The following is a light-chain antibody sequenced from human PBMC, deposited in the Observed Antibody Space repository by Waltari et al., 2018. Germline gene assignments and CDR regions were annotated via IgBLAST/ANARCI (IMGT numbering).Light chain of an antibody. V-gene: IGKV1-5*03. CDR3: QQYNSYSPVT. CDR2: RAS. Sequence: DIQLTQSPSTLSASVGDRVTITCRASQSIYSWLAWYQQKPEKAPKLLIYRASSLESGVPSRFSGNGSGTEFTLTISSLQPDDLATYYCQQYNSYSPVTFGGGTKVEIK. CDR1: QSIYSW. J-gene: IGKJ4*01.